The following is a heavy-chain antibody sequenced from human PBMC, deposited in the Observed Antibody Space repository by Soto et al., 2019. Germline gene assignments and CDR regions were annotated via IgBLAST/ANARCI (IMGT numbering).Heavy chain of an antibody. V-gene: IGHV3-23*01. D-gene: IGHD2-15*01. CDR2: ISGSGGST. J-gene: IGHJ6*03. Sequence: EVQLLESGGGLVQPGGSLRLSCAASGFTFSSYAMSWVRQAPGKGLEWVSAISGSGGSTYYSDSVKGWFTISRDNSKNTLELKMNNLRAEGTAVYYCAKGRYYCSGGRCYWFYYYYMDVWGKGNTATVSS. CDR1: GFTFSSYA. CDR3: AKGRYYCSGGRCYWFYYYYMDV.